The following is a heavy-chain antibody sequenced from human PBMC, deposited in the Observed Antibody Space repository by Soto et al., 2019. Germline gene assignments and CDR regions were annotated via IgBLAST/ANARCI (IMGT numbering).Heavy chain of an antibody. D-gene: IGHD4-4*01. CDR1: GYTFTGYY. CDR2: INPNSGGT. CDR3: ARVRIPGDYSNYSRRLRDHYYYGMDV. J-gene: IGHJ6*02. Sequence: ASVKVSCKASGYTFTGYYMHWVRQAPGQGLEWMGWINPNSGGTNYAQKFQGRVTMTRDTSISTAYMELSRLRSDDTAVYYCARVRIPGDYSNYSRRLRDHYYYGMDVWGQGTPVTV. V-gene: IGHV1-2*02.